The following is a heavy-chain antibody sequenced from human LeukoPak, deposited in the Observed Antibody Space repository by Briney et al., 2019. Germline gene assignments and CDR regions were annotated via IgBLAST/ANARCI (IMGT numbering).Heavy chain of an antibody. CDR2: FSGSGDGT. J-gene: IGHJ4*02. CDR1: GFIFSNYA. CDR3: AKDGHSWTYPYYFNY. Sequence: GGSLRLSCVASGFIFSNYAMSWVRQAPGKGLEWVSTFSGSGDGTYYADSVKGRFTISRDNSKNTLYLQMNSLRAEDTAIYYCAKDGHSWTYPYYFNYWGQGTLVTVSS. V-gene: IGHV3-23*01. D-gene: IGHD3/OR15-3a*01.